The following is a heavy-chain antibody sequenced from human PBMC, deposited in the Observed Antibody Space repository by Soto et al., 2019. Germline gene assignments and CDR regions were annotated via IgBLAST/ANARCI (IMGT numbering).Heavy chain of an antibody. CDR1: GGTFSSYT. Sequence: EASVKVSCKASGGTFSSYTISWVRQAPGQGLEWMGRIIPILGIANYAQKFQGRVTITADKSTSTAYMELSSLRPEDTAVYYCARGIAVAGRSHFAYWGQGTLVTVSS. V-gene: IGHV1-69*02. D-gene: IGHD6-19*01. CDR2: IIPILGIA. CDR3: ARGIAVAGRSHFAY. J-gene: IGHJ4*02.